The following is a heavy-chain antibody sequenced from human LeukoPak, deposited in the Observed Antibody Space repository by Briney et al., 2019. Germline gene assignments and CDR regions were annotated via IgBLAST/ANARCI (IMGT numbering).Heavy chain of an antibody. V-gene: IGHV1-2*02. Sequence: ASVKVFCKASGYTFTGYYMHWVRQAPGQGLEWMGWINPNSGGTNYAQKFQGRVTMTRDTSISTAYMELSRLRSDDTAVYYCARDLRDIAAAGGNWFDPWGQGTLVTVSS. CDR3: ARDLRDIAAAGGNWFDP. CDR2: INPNSGGT. CDR1: GYTFTGYY. D-gene: IGHD6-13*01. J-gene: IGHJ5*02.